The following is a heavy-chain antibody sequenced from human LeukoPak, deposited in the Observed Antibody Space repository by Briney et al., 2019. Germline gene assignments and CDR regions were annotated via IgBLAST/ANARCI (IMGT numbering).Heavy chain of an antibody. CDR2: IYTSGST. V-gene: IGHV4-61*02. CDR1: GGSISSGSYY. D-gene: IGHD3-3*01. Sequence: SQTLSLTCTVSGGSISSGSYYWSWIRQPAGKGLEWIGRIYTSGSTNYNPSLKSRVTISVDTSKNQFSLKLSSVTALDTAVYYCAATNNYDFWSGFTPSFDYWGQGTLVTVSS. J-gene: IGHJ4*02. CDR3: AATNNYDFWSGFTPSFDY.